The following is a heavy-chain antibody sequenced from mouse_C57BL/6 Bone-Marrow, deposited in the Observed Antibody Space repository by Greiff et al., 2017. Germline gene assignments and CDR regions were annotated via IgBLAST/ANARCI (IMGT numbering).Heavy chain of an antibody. CDR1: GYTFTNYW. V-gene: IGHV1-63*01. Sequence: VQLQESGAELVRPGTSVKMSCKASGYTFTNYWIGWAKQRPGHGLEWIGDIYPGGGYTNYNEKFKGKATLTADKSSSTAYMQFSSLTSEDSAIYYCARGDYSNYRAMDYWGQGTSVTVSS. CDR2: IYPGGGYT. J-gene: IGHJ4*01. D-gene: IGHD2-5*01. CDR3: ARGDYSNYRAMDY.